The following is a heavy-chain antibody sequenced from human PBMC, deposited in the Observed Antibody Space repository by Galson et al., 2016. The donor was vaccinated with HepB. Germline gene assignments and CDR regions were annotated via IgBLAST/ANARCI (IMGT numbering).Heavy chain of an antibody. CDR2: INPNSGGT. CDR1: GYTLTDYY. D-gene: IGHD3-10*01. Sequence: SVKVSCKASGYTLTDYYIHWVRQAPGQGLEWMGWINPNSGGTNYAQKVQGRVTMTRDTSISTAYMELSGLKSDDTAVYYCARVVTMVRGVTNTFYYHGMDVWGQGTTVTVSS. V-gene: IGHV1-2*02. J-gene: IGHJ6*02. CDR3: ARVVTMVRGVTNTFYYHGMDV.